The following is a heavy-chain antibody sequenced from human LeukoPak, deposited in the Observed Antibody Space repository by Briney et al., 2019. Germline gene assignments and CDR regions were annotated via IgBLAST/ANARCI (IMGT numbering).Heavy chain of an antibody. CDR3: TRGGRVSPGYTSDWYPTY. J-gene: IGHJ4*02. CDR1: GFTFSSYS. Sequence: GGSLRLSCAASGFTFSSYSMNWVRQAPGKGLEWVSFISSSRSYTYYADSVKGRFTISRDNAKKSLYLQMNSLRAEDTAVYYCTRGGRVSPGYTSDWYPTYWGQGTLVTVSS. V-gene: IGHV3-21*01. D-gene: IGHD6-19*01. CDR2: ISSSRSYT.